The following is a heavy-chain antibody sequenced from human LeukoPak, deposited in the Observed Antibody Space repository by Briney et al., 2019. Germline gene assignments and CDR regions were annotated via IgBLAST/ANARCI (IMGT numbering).Heavy chain of an antibody. CDR1: GFILSSSW. CDR2: IKPDGSEK. Sequence: GGSLRLSCAASGFILSSSWMMSWVRQAPGKGLEWVANIKPDGSEKFYVGSVKGRFTISRDDAKNSLHLQMNSLRDEDTAIYYCARPLGNGWFDLWGQGTLVTVSS. D-gene: IGHD1-1*01. CDR3: ARPLGNGWFDL. J-gene: IGHJ5*02. V-gene: IGHV3-7*01.